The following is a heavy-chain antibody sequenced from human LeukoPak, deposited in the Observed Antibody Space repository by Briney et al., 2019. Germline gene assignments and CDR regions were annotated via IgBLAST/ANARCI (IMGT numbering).Heavy chain of an antibody. Sequence: SETLSLTCTVSGGSITSYYWRWVRPPPGKGLEWIGYIYYSGSTNYNPSLKSPVTISVDTSKNQFSLKLTSVTAADTAVYYCARRGYSSSWFDYWGQGTRVTVSS. J-gene: IGHJ4*02. V-gene: IGHV4-59*08. CDR1: GGSITSYY. CDR2: IYYSGST. D-gene: IGHD6-13*01. CDR3: ARRGYSSSWFDY.